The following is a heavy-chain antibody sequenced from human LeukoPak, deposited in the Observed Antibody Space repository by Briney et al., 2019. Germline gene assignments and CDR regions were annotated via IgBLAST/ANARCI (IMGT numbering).Heavy chain of an antibody. CDR1: GFTFSDYG. V-gene: IGHV3-30*18. D-gene: IGHD6-25*01. CDR2: ISNHVRVQ. CDR3: TKEGGPMAATTERYSFDH. J-gene: IGHJ4*02. Sequence: PGRSLRLSCAASGFTFSDYGVHWVRQAPGKGLEWVTVISNHVRVQYYADSVKGRFTISRDNSKNTLCLQMNSLREEDRAVYYCTKEGGPMAATTERYSFDHWGQGALVTVSS.